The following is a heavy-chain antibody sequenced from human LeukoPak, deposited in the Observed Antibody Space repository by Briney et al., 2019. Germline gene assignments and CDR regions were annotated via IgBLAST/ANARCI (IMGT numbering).Heavy chain of an antibody. CDR2: FDPEDGET. J-gene: IGHJ4*02. CDR1: GYTFTSYA. Sequence: ASVKVSCKASGYTFTSYAMNWVRQAPGKGLEWMGGFDPEDGETIYAQKFQGRVTMTEDTSTDTAYMELSSLRSEDTAVYYCATAYDSSGYYYYWGQGTLVTVSS. V-gene: IGHV1-24*01. CDR3: ATAYDSSGYYYY. D-gene: IGHD3-22*01.